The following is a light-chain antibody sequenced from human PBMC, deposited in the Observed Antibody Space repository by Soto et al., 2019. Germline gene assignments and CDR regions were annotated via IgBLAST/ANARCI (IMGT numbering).Light chain of an antibody. J-gene: IGKJ2*01. CDR1: QSVSSSY. Sequence: ELVLPQSPGTLSLSPGERATLACRASQSVSSSYLDWYQQKPGQAPRLLIYGASNMATGIPDKFSGSGSGTGFTLSISRLQPEDFAIYYCQQYGSSPYTFGQGTKLEIK. V-gene: IGKV3-20*01. CDR2: GAS. CDR3: QQYGSSPYT.